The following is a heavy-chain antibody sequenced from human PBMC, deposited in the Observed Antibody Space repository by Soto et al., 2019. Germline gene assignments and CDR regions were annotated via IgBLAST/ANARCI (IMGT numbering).Heavy chain of an antibody. CDR3: ARGDIVVVPDAIHYYYYGMDV. Sequence: XETLSLTCAVYGGSFSGYYWSWIRHPPGKWLEWIGEINHSGSTNYNPSLKSRVTISVDTSKNQFPLKLSSVTAADTAVYYCARGDIVVVPDAIHYYYYGMDVWGQGTRVTVSS. CDR2: INHSGST. D-gene: IGHD2-2*01. V-gene: IGHV4-34*01. CDR1: GGSFSGYY. J-gene: IGHJ6*02.